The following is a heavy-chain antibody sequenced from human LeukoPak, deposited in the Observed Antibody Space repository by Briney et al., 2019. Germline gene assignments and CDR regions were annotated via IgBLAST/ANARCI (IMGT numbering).Heavy chain of an antibody. V-gene: IGHV4-39*07. J-gene: IGHJ4*02. D-gene: IGHD5-12*01. CDR1: GGSISSSSYY. CDR3: ARLYSGYDDTFDY. CDR2: IYYSGST. Sequence: PSETLSLTCTVSGGSISSSSYYWGWIRQPPGKGLEWIGSIYYSGSTYYNPSLKSRVTIPVDTSKNQFSLKLSSVTAADTAVYYCARLYSGYDDTFDYWGQGTLVTVSS.